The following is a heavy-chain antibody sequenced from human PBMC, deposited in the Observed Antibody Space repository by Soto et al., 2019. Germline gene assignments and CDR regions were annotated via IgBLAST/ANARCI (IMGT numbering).Heavy chain of an antibody. V-gene: IGHV3-30*18. CDR3: AKSEPNGKYLDY. CDR1: GFTFSNYV. Sequence: LRLSCAASGFTFSNYVMHWVRQAPGKGLEWVAVISYDGVNRYYASSVEGQFTISRDNSKNTLYLQMNSLRVEDTAVYYCAKSEPNGKYLDYWGQGALVTVSS. D-gene: IGHD2-8*01. J-gene: IGHJ4*02. CDR2: ISYDGVNR.